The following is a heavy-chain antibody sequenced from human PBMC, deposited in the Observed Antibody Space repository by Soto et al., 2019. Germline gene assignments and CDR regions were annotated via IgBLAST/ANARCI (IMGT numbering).Heavy chain of an antibody. CDR1: GYTFTDYY. J-gene: IGHJ3*02. D-gene: IGHD2-8*01. CDR3: ASWSYDTNRTEAFDI. Sequence: ASVKVSCKASGYTFTDYYIHWVRQAPGQGLEWIGWINPKSGGTSYAQKFQGRVTMARDTSITTAYMDLTSLNSGDTAVYYCASWSYDTNRTEAFDIWGQRTMSTLS. CDR2: INPKSGGT. V-gene: IGHV1-2*02.